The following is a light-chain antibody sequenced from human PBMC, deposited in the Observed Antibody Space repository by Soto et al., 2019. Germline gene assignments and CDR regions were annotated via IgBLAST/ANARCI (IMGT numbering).Light chain of an antibody. CDR2: AAS. CDR3: LQKYFYPFT. J-gene: IGKJ3*01. V-gene: IGKV1-6*01. CDR1: QGIRND. Sequence: AIQMTQSPSSLSASVGDRVTITCRASQGIRNDLDWFQQKPEKAPKLLIYAASNLQSGGPARFSGSGSGTDFTLTISGLQSEDIATYYCLQKYFYPFTFGPGTKVDIK.